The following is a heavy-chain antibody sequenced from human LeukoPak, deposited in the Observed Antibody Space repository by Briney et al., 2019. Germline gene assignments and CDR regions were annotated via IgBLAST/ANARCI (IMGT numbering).Heavy chain of an antibody. D-gene: IGHD5-12*01. CDR2: IDPNSGGT. CDR3: ARVGLSGYDLNWFDP. V-gene: IGHV1-2*02. CDR1: GYTFTSYY. J-gene: IGHJ5*02. Sequence: ASVKVSCKASGYTFTSYYMHWVRQAPGQGLEWMGWIDPNSGGTKYAQDFQGRVTMTRDTSISTVYMELSRLRSHDTAVYYCARVGLSGYDLNWFDPWGQGTLVIVSS.